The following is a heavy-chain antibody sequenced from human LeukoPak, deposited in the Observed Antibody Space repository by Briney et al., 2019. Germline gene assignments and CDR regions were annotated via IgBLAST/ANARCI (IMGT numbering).Heavy chain of an antibody. V-gene: IGHV1-69*04. Sequence: ASVKASCKASGGTFSSYAISWVRQAPGQGLEWMGRIIPILGIANYAQKFQGRVTITADKSTSTAYMELSSLRSEDTAVYYCATARPATNYFDYWGQGTLVTVSS. CDR3: ATARPATNYFDY. D-gene: IGHD6-6*01. J-gene: IGHJ4*02. CDR2: IIPILGIA. CDR1: GGTFSSYA.